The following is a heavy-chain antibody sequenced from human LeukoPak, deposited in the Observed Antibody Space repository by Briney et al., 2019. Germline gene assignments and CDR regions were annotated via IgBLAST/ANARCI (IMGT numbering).Heavy chain of an antibody. D-gene: IGHD6-6*01. Sequence: SETLSLTCTVSGGSISSGSFHWVWIRQPPGKGLEWIGSIYYTGSTYYNSSLKSRVTVSVDTSKNHFSLKLNSVTAADTAVYYCARLYSSSNFDYWGQGTLVIVSS. V-gene: IGHV4-39*07. CDR2: IYYTGST. CDR3: ARLYSSSNFDY. J-gene: IGHJ4*02. CDR1: GGSISSGSFH.